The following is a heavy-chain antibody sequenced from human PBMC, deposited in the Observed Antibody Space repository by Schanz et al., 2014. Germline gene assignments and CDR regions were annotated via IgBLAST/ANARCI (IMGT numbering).Heavy chain of an antibody. D-gene: IGHD3-9*01. CDR3: ARDHPHRGVTGYYNDV. CDR2: TSSDGSLK. J-gene: IGHJ6*02. V-gene: IGHV3-30*04. Sequence: QVQLVESGGGVVQPGRSLRLSCAASGFTFSSYAVHWVRQAPDKGLVWVAVTSSDGSLKYYADSVKGRFTISRDNSRDTVYLQMNSLRDEDTAVYYCARDHPHRGVTGYYNDVWGQGTSVTVSS. CDR1: GFTFSSYA.